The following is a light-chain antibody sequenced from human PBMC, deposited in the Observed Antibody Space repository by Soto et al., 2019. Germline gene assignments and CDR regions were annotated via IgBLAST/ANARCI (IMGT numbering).Light chain of an antibody. CDR1: QSVSSSY. Sequence: EIVLTQSPGTLSLSPGERATLSCRARQSVSSSYLGWYQQKPGQAPRLLIYGVSSRATGVPDRFSGSGSGTDVALTISRLEPEDFAVYYCQQCGSSPLYTFGQGNKLEI. CDR2: GVS. J-gene: IGKJ2*01. CDR3: QQCGSSPLYT. V-gene: IGKV3-20*01.